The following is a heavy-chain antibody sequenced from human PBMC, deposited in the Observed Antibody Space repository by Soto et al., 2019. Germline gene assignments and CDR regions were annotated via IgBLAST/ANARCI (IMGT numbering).Heavy chain of an antibody. CDR3: ARGYCVNGVCYYGLDV. D-gene: IGHD2-8*01. Sequence: GGSLRLSCAASGFSFSSYGMHWVRQAPGKGLEWVAVIWHDGSNKHYGDYVKGRFTISRDNSKNTLYLEMNNLRVEDTAVYYCARGYCVNGVCYYGLDVWGQGTTVTVSS. J-gene: IGHJ6*02. V-gene: IGHV3-33*01. CDR2: IWHDGSNK. CDR1: GFSFSSYG.